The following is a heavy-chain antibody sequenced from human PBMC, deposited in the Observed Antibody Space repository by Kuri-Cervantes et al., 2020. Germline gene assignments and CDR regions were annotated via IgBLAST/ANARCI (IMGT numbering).Heavy chain of an antibody. Sequence: GESLKISCAASGFTFSSYDMHWVRQATGKGLEWVSAIGTAGDTYYPGSVKGRFTISRENAKNSLYLQMNSLRAGDTAVYYCARVEGKSDAFDIWGQGTMVTVSS. D-gene: IGHD5-24*01. V-gene: IGHV3-13*01. J-gene: IGHJ3*02. CDR2: IGTAGDT. CDR1: GFTFSSYD. CDR3: ARVEGKSDAFDI.